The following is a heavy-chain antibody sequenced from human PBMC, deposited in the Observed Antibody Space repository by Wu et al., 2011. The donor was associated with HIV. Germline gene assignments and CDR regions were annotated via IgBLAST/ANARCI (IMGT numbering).Heavy chain of an antibody. CDR3: ARRSARFFDF. V-gene: IGHV1-69*05. CDR1: GGTFSSSA. Sequence: QVQLVQSGTGVRKPGSSVKVSCRASGGTFSSSAITWVRQAPGQGLEWMGGIIPIFATANYAQKFQGRVTITTDESTSTSYMELRSLRSEDTAIYYCARRSARFFDFWGRGTLVTVSP. D-gene: IGHD3-3*01. CDR2: IIPIFATA. J-gene: IGHJ2*01.